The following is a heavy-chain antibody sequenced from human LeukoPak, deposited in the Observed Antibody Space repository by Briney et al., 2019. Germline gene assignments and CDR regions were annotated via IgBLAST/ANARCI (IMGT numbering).Heavy chain of an antibody. CDR3: AREWQQQLDERGSYRRRRYYFDY. CDR1: GYTFSGSY. CDR2: INPSGGST. Sequence: ASVKVSCKASGYTFSGSYIHWVRQAPGQGLEWMGIINPSGGSTSYSQKFQGRVTMTRDMSTSTVYMELSRLRYEDTAVYYCAREWQQQLDERGSYRRRRYYFDYWGQGSLVTVSS. D-gene: IGHD3-16*02. V-gene: IGHV1-46*01. J-gene: IGHJ4*02.